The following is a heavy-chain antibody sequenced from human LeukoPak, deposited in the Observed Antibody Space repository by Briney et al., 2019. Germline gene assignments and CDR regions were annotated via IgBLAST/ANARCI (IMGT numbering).Heavy chain of an antibody. J-gene: IGHJ3*02. CDR2: INHSGST. Sequence: SETLSLTCAVYGGSFSGYYWSWIRQPPGRGLEWIGKINHSGSTNYNPSLKSRVTISVDTSKNQFSLKLSSVTAADTAVYYCAREGDYYDSSGYLNYAFDIWGQGTMVTVSS. D-gene: IGHD3-22*01. V-gene: IGHV4-34*01. CDR3: AREGDYYDSSGYLNYAFDI. CDR1: GGSFSGYY.